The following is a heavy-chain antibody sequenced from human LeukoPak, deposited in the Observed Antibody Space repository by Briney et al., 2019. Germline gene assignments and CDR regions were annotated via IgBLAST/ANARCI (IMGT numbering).Heavy chain of an antibody. D-gene: IGHD2-2*01. CDR3: ARDDCSSTSCFSS. Sequence: GGSLRLSCAASGFTFSTHWMHWVRQAPGKGLVWVSRINSDGSSTSYADSVKGRFTISRDNAKNTLYLQMNSLRVEDTAMYYCARDDCSSTSCFSSWGQGTLVTVSS. CDR1: GFTFSTHW. J-gene: IGHJ5*02. V-gene: IGHV3-74*01. CDR2: INSDGSST.